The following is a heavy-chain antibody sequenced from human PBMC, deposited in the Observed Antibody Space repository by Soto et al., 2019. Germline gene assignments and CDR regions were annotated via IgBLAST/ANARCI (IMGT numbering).Heavy chain of an antibody. CDR1: GFTFSSYG. D-gene: IGHD2-2*01. Sequence: PGGSLRLSCAASGFTFSSYGMHWVRQAPGKGLEWVSYISCDSSTIYYADSVKGRFTISRDNAKNSLYLQMDSLRAEDTAVYYATRSAYMDVWGTGTTVTVSS. J-gene: IGHJ6*03. CDR3: TRSAYMDV. V-gene: IGHV3-48*01. CDR2: ISCDSSTI.